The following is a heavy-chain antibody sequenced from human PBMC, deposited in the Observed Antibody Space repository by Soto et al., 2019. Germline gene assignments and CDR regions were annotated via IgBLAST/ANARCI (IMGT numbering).Heavy chain of an antibody. Sequence: PSETLYLTCTVSGGSISSGGYYWSRIRQHPGKGLEWIGYIYYSGSTYYNPSLKSRVTISVDTSKNQFSLKLSSVTAADTAVYYCARAGGYYYYGMDVWGQGTTVTVAS. CDR3: ARAGGYYYYGMDV. CDR1: GGSISSGGYY. J-gene: IGHJ6*02. CDR2: IYYSGST. V-gene: IGHV4-31*03.